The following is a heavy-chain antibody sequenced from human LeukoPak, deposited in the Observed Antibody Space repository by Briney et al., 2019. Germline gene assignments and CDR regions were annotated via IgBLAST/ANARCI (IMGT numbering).Heavy chain of an antibody. V-gene: IGHV4-39*07. J-gene: IGHJ4*02. CDR3: ARDAGYYDSSGYYY. CDR2: IYYSGST. D-gene: IGHD3-22*01. Sequence: PSETLSLTCTVSGGSISSSSYYWGWIRQPPGKGLEWIGSIYYSGSTYYNPSLKSRVTISVDTSKNQFSLKLSSVTAADTAVYYCARDAGYYDSSGYYYWGQGTLVTVSS. CDR1: GGSISSSSYY.